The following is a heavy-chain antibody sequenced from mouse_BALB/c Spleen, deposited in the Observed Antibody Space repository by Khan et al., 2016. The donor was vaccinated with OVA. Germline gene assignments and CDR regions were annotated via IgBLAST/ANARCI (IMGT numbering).Heavy chain of an antibody. CDR3: ARQPYYRYNIMAY. Sequence: QMQLEESGPGLVAPSQSLSITCTISGFSLTNYGVHWVRQPPGKGLEWLVVIWSDGSTNYNSALKSRLSISKDNSKSQVFLKMNSLQTDDTAVYYCARQPYYRYNIMAYWGQGTSVTVSS. J-gene: IGHJ4*01. CDR2: IWSDGST. D-gene: IGHD2-12*01. V-gene: IGHV2-6-1*01. CDR1: GFSLTNYG.